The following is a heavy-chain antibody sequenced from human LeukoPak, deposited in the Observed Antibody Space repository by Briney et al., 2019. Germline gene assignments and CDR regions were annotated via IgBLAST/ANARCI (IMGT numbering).Heavy chain of an antibody. J-gene: IGHJ5*02. CDR1: GGSFSGYY. D-gene: IGHD2-2*01. CDR2: INHSGST. CDR3: ARAEVVVPATNWFDP. Sequence: PSETLSLTCAVYGGSFSGYYWSWIRQPPGKGLEWIGEINHSGSTNYNPSLKSRVTISVDTSKNQFSLKLSSVTAADTAVYYCARAEVVVPATNWFDPWGQGTLVTVSS. V-gene: IGHV4-34*01.